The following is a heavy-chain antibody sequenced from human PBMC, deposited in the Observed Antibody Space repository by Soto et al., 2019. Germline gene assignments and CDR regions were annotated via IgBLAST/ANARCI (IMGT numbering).Heavy chain of an antibody. D-gene: IGHD1-26*01. CDR2: ISAYNGNT. J-gene: IGHJ6*02. CDR3: ARDQTIGATEDYYGMDV. Sequence: ASVTVSCKASGYTFTSYGISWVRQAPGQGLEWMGWISAYNGNTNYAQKHQGRVTMTTDTSTSTAYMELRSLRSDDTAVYYCARDQTIGATEDYYGMDVWGQGTTVTVSS. CDR1: GYTFTSYG. V-gene: IGHV1-18*01.